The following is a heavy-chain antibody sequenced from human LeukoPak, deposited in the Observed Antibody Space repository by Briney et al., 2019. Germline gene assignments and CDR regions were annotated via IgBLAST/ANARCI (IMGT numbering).Heavy chain of an antibody. V-gene: IGHV4-61*02. J-gene: IGHJ4*02. Sequence: PSQTLSLTCTVSGGSISSGSYYWSWIRQPAGKGLKWIGRIYTSGSTNYNPSLKSRVTISVDTSKNQFSLKLSSVTAADTAVYYCARDLGDYGDYYFDYWGQGTLVTVSS. CDR3: ARDLGDYGDYYFDY. D-gene: IGHD4-17*01. CDR2: IYTSGST. CDR1: GGSISSGSYY.